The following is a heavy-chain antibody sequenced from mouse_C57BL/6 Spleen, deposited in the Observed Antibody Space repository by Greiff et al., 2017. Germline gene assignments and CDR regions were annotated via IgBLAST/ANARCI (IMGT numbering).Heavy chain of an antibody. CDR1: GYAFSSYW. CDR2: IYPGDGDT. D-gene: IGHD4-1*01. Sequence: VQLQQSGAELVKPGASVKISCKASGYAFSSYWMNWVKQRPGKGLEWIGQIYPGDGDTNYNGKLKGKATLTADKSSSTAYMQLSSLTSEDSAVYFCARKGDNWDDFDYWGQGTTLTVSS. CDR3: ARKGDNWDDFDY. J-gene: IGHJ2*01. V-gene: IGHV1-80*01.